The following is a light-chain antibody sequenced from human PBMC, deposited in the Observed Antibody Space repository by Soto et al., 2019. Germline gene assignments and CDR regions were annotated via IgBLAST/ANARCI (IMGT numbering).Light chain of an antibody. CDR3: KSYAGSNTYV. J-gene: IGLJ1*01. V-gene: IGLV2-8*01. Sequence: QSSLTQPPPRSGSPGQSVTIPCTGTKNYIVVYAFVSWYQHNPGKAPRLIIYVVVRRPSGVPDRFSGSKSGNTAYLTVSGLQAADEADYFCKSYAGSNTYVFGSGTEVTVL. CDR2: VVV. CDR1: KNYIVVYAF.